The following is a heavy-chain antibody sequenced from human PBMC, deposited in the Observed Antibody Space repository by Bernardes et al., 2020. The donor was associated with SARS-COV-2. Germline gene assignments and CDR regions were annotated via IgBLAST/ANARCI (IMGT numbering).Heavy chain of an antibody. Sequence: GSLRLSCAASTITFSSHAMNWVRQAPGKGLEWVSTIDYTGIHTYYADSVKGRFTISRDNSKNTLYLQMNSLRAEDTAIYYCAKRGYCSRSSCYGSFDYWGQGTLVSVSS. V-gene: IGHV3-23*01. CDR3: AKRGYCSRSSCYGSFDY. CDR2: IDYTGIHT. CDR1: TITFSSHA. J-gene: IGHJ4*02. D-gene: IGHD2-2*01.